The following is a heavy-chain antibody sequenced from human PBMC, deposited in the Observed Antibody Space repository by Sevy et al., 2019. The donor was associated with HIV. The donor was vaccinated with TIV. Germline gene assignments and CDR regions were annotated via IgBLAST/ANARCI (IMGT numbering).Heavy chain of an antibody. CDR3: ARVPGAVVTLYYFDY. CDR1: GYTFTGYY. J-gene: IGHJ4*02. CDR2: INPNSGGT. D-gene: IGHD2-21*02. V-gene: IGHV1-2*02. Sequence: ASVKVSCKASGYTFTGYYMHWVRQAPGQGLEWMGWINPNSGGTNYAQKFQGRVTMTRDTSISTAYMELSRLRSDGTDVYYCARVPGAVVTLYYFDYWGQGTLVTVSS.